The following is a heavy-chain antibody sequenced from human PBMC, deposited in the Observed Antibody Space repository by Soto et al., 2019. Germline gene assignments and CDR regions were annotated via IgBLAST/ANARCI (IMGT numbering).Heavy chain of an antibody. Sequence: QTXGSLRLSFAASGFTFSSYCMHWVRQAPGKGLEWVAVIWYDGSNKYYADSVKGRFTISRDNSKNTLYLQMNSLRAEDTAVYYCARVKGVNYPPGYYGMDVWGQGTTVTVSS. V-gene: IGHV3-33*01. J-gene: IGHJ6*02. CDR3: ARVKGVNYPPGYYGMDV. D-gene: IGHD3-10*01. CDR1: GFTFSSYC. CDR2: IWYDGSNK.